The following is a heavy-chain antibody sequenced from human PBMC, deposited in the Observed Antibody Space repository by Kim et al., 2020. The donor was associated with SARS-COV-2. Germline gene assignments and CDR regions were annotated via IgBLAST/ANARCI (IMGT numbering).Heavy chain of an antibody. CDR3: ARALFDY. CDR2: IYSGGST. J-gene: IGHJ4*01. V-gene: IGHV3-53*01. Sequence: GGSLRLSCAASGFTVSSYYMSWVRQAPGKGLEWVSVIYSGGSTYYADSVKGRFTISIDNSKNTLYLQMNSLRAEDTAVYYCARALFDYWGHGTLVTVSS. CDR1: GFTVSSYY.